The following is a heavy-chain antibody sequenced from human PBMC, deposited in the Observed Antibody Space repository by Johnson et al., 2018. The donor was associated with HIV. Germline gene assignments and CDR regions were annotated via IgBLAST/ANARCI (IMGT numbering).Heavy chain of an antibody. Sequence: EVQLVESGGGLVKPGGSLRLSCAASGFTFSSYWMSWVRQAPGKGLEWVANIKQDGSEKYYVDSVKGRFTISRDNAKNSLYLQMNSLRAEDTAVYYCARGPSAYCGGDCPGGAFDIWGQGTMVTV. CDR3: ARGPSAYCGGDCPGGAFDI. D-gene: IGHD2-21*02. V-gene: IGHV3-7*01. J-gene: IGHJ3*02. CDR1: GFTFSSYW. CDR2: IKQDGSEK.